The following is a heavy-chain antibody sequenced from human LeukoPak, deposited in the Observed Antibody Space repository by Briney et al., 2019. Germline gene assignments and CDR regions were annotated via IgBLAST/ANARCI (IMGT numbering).Heavy chain of an antibody. CDR1: GYSFSNYW. J-gene: IGHJ5*02. CDR3: ARIQRYSSSWYLSWFDP. D-gene: IGHD6-13*01. V-gene: IGHV5-51*01. CDR2: IFPSDSDT. Sequence: GESLKISCQGSGYSFSNYWIGWVRQMPGKGLEWMGMIFPSDSDTRYGPSFQGQVTISADKSISTAYLQWSSLKASDTAMYYCARIQRYSSSWYLSWFDPWGQGTLVTVSS.